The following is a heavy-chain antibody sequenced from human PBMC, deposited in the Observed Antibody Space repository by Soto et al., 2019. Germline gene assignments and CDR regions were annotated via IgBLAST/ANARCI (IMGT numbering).Heavy chain of an antibody. V-gene: IGHV4-61*01. CDR2: IYYSGST. Sequence: PSETLSLTCTVSGGSVSSGSYYWSWIRQPPGKGLEWIGYIYYSGSTNYNPSLKSRVTISVDTSKNQFSLKLSSVTAADTAVYYCAREVVVVDATRYYYYYYGMDVWGQGTTVTVSS. CDR3: AREVVVVDATRYYYYYYGMDV. J-gene: IGHJ6*02. D-gene: IGHD2-15*01. CDR1: GGSVSSGSYY.